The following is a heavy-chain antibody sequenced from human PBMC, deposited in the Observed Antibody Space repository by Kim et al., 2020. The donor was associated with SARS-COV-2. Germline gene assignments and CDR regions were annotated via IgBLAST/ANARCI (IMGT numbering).Heavy chain of an antibody. J-gene: IGHJ4*02. D-gene: IGHD6-13*01. CDR3: AKVASSWTQNDY. CDR2: ISWNSGSI. Sequence: SLRLSCAASGFTFDDYAMHWVRQAPGKGLEWVSGISWNSGSIGYADSVKGRFTISRDNAKNSLYLQMNSLRAEDTALYYCAKVASSWTQNDYWGQGTL. CDR1: GFTFDDYA. V-gene: IGHV3-9*01.